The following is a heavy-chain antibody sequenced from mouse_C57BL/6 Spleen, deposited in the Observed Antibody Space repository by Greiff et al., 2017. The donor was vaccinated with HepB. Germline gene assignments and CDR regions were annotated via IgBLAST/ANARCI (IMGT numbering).Heavy chain of an antibody. V-gene: IGHV6-3*01. D-gene: IGHD2-5*01. CDR3: THSNYYAVDY. J-gene: IGHJ4*01. Sequence: EVMLVESGGGLVQPGGSMKLSCVASGFTFSNYWMNWVRQSPEKGLEWVAQIRLKSDNYATHYAESVKGRFTISRDDSKSSVYLQMNNLRAEDTGIYYCTHSNYYAVDYWGQGTSVTVSS. CDR1: GFTFSNYW. CDR2: IRLKSDNYAT.